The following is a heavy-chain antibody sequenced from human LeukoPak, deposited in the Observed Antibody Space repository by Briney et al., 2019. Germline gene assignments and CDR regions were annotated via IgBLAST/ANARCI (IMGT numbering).Heavy chain of an antibody. J-gene: IGHJ3*02. CDR1: GYTFTGYY. D-gene: IGHD3-10*01. Sequence: ASVKVSCKASGYTFTGYYMHWVRQAPGQGLEWMGWINPNSGGINYAQKFQGRVTMTRDTSISTAYMELSRLRSDDTAVYYCARDKSGGDAFDIWGQGTMVTVSS. CDR2: INPNSGGI. CDR3: ARDKSGGDAFDI. V-gene: IGHV1-2*02.